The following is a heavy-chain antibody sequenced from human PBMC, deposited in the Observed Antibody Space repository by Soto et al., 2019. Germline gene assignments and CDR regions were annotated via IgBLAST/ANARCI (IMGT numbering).Heavy chain of an antibody. CDR2: ISAHNGDT. CDR3: ATEPIYYNDGSGYYPLGH. D-gene: IGHD3-22*01. V-gene: IGHV1-18*04. Sequence: QVQLVQSGAEVKKPGASVKVSCKASGYSFATYGFSWVRQAPGQGLECVGCISAHNGDTHYSQKFQGRVTLTTDTSTNTGYMELRGLTSDDTAVYFCATEPIYYNDGSGYYPLGHWGQGTLVTVSS. CDR1: GYSFATYG. J-gene: IGHJ4*02.